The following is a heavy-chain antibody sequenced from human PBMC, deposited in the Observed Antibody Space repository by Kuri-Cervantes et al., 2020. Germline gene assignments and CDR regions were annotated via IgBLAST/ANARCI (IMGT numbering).Heavy chain of an antibody. CDR3: AKDLHYDFWSGYPNWFDP. V-gene: IGHV3-20*04. CDR1: GFTFDDYG. Sequence: GGSLRLSCAASGFTFDDYGMSWVRQAPGKGLEWVSGINWNGGSTGYADSVKGRFTISRDNSKNTLYLQMNSLRAEDTAVYYCAKDLHYDFWSGYPNWFDPWGQGTLVTVSS. J-gene: IGHJ5*02. CDR2: INWNGGST. D-gene: IGHD3-3*01.